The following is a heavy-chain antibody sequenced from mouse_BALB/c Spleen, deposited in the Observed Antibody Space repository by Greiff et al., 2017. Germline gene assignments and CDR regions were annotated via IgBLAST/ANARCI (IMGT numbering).Heavy chain of an antibody. CDR1: GFTFSSYT. CDR3: ARFIATVVADYAMDD. D-gene: IGHD1-1*01. J-gene: IGHJ4*01. V-gene: IGHV5-12-2*01. Sequence: EVKLVESGGGLVQPGGSLKLSCAASGFTFSSYTMSWVRQTPEKRLEWVAYISNGGGSTYYPDTVKGRFTISRDNAKNTLYLQMSSLKSEDTAMYYCARFIATVVADYAMDDWGQGTSVTVSS. CDR2: ISNGGGST.